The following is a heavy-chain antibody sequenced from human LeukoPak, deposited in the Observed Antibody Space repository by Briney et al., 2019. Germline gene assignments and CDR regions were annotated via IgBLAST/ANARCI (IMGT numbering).Heavy chain of an antibody. D-gene: IGHD3-9*01. CDR1: GYTFTDYY. J-gene: IGHJ4*02. Sequence: ASVKVSCKASGYTFTDYYIHWVRQAPGRGLEWMGWINPNNRGAKYAQKFQGRVTMTRDTSINTAYMELSSLRSDDTAIYYCARLRYTNPYDYWGQGTLLTVST. CDR2: INPNNRGA. CDR3: ARLRYTNPYDY. V-gene: IGHV1-2*02.